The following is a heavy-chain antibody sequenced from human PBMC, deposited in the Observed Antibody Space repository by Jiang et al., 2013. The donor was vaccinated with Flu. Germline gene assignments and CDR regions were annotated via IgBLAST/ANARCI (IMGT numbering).Heavy chain of an antibody. D-gene: IGHD4-17*01. J-gene: IGHJ5*02. Sequence: GSGLVKPSETLSLTCTVSGGSISSSSYYWGWIRQPPGKGLEWIGSIYYSGSTYYNPSLKSRVTISVDTSKNQFSLKLSSVTAADTAVYYCARHGDYGDYFRFDPWGQGTLVTVS. CDR1: GGSISSSSYY. CDR3: ARHGDYGDYFRFDP. V-gene: IGHV4-39*01. CDR2: IYYSGST.